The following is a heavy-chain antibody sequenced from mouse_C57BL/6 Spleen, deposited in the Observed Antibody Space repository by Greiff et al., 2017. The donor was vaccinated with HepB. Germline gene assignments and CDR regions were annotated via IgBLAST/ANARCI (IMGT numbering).Heavy chain of an antibody. Sequence: LQPGTELVKPGASVKLSCKASGYTFTSYWMHWVKQRPGQGLEWIGNINPSNGGTNYNEKFKSKATLTVDKSSSTAYMQLSSLTSEDSAVYYCASYYYGSSHWYFDVWGTGTTVTVSS. CDR2: INPSNGGT. J-gene: IGHJ1*03. D-gene: IGHD1-1*01. CDR3: ASYYYGSSHWYFDV. CDR1: GYTFTSYW. V-gene: IGHV1-53*01.